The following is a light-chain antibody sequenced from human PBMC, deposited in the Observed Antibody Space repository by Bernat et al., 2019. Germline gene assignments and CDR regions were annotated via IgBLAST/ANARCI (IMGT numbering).Light chain of an antibody. Sequence: DIELTQTPLSLPVTPGQPASISCKSSRTLLHSNGKTLLSWYLQRPGQPPRLLIYEVSTRFSGVPDRFSGSGSGTHFTLKISRVEADDVGIYYCMQSMELPPTFGQGTKVEVK. CDR3: MQSMELPPT. V-gene: IGKV2D-29*01. J-gene: IGKJ1*01. CDR1: RTLLHSNGKTL. CDR2: EVS.